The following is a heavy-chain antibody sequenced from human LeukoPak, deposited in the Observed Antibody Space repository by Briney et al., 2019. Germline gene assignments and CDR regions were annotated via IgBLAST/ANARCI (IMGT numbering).Heavy chain of an antibody. CDR3: AKDQRYFDWLFPTD. Sequence: GGSLRLSCTVSGFTVTSTYMDWVRQAPGKGPEWVALIYGDAGTVYADSVKGRFTISRDNSKNTLYLQMNSLRAEDTAVYYCAKDQRYFDWLFPTDWGQGTLVTVSS. D-gene: IGHD3-9*01. CDR1: GFTVTSTY. CDR2: IYGDAGT. V-gene: IGHV3-53*01. J-gene: IGHJ4*02.